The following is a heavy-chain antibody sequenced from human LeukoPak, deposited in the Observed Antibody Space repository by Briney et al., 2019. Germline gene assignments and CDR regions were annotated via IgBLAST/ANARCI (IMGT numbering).Heavy chain of an antibody. Sequence: GGSLRLSCAASGFTFSSYGIHWVRQSPDKGLEWVALISFDGNNKFYADSVEGRFTLSRDNSKNTPYLQMNSLRTEDTAVYFCARWGNDYSQFDSWGQGTLVTVS. CDR2: ISFDGNNK. CDR3: ARWGNDYSQFDS. J-gene: IGHJ4*02. D-gene: IGHD4-11*01. V-gene: IGHV3-30*03. CDR1: GFTFSSYG.